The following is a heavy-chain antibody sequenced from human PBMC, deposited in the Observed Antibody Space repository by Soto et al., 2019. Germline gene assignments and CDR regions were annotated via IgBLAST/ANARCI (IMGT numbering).Heavy chain of an antibody. CDR1: GGSVSSGSYY. CDR3: ARGRYYDSSGYYFDY. D-gene: IGHD3-22*01. Sequence: KTSETLSLTCTVSGGSVSSGSYYWSWIRQPPGKGLEWIGYIYYSGSTNYNPSLKIRVTISVDTSKNHFSLKLSSVTAVDTAVYYCARGRYYDSSGYYFDYWGQGHLVIVSS. V-gene: IGHV4-61*03. CDR2: IYYSGST. J-gene: IGHJ4*02.